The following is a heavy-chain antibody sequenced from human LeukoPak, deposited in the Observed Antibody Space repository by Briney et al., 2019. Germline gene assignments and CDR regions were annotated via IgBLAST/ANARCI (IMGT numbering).Heavy chain of an antibody. Sequence: GASVKVSCKASGYTFTSYDINWVRQATGQGLEWMGWMNPKSGNTGYAQNFQGRVTMTEDTSTDTAYMELSSLRSEDTAVYYCATAPAGSYYLYFDYWGQGTLVTVSS. CDR2: MNPKSGNT. CDR3: ATAPAGSYYLYFDY. CDR1: GYTFTSYD. J-gene: IGHJ4*02. V-gene: IGHV1-8*01. D-gene: IGHD1-26*01.